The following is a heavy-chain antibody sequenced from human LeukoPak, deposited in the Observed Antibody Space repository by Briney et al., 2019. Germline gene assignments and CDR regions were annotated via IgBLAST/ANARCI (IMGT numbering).Heavy chain of an antibody. CDR1: GGSFSGYY. V-gene: IGHV4-34*01. Sequence: SETLSLTCAVYGGSFSGYYWSWIRQPPGKGLEWIGEINHSGSTNYNPSLKSRVTISVDTSKNQFSLKLSSVTAADTAVYYCARLNDFWSAPEPGFDYWGQGTLVTVSS. D-gene: IGHD3-3*01. CDR3: ARLNDFWSAPEPGFDY. CDR2: INHSGST. J-gene: IGHJ4*02.